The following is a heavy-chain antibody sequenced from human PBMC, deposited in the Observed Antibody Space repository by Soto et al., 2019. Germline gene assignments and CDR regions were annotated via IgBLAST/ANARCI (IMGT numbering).Heavy chain of an antibody. Sequence: SETLSLTCTVSGGSISSYYWSWIRQPPGKGLEWIVYIYYSGSTYYNPSLKSRVTISVDTSKNQFSLKLSSVTAADTAVYYCVRDYDSSGYYREGAFDIWGQGTMVTVSS. CDR2: IYYSGST. J-gene: IGHJ3*02. CDR3: VRDYDSSGYYREGAFDI. V-gene: IGHV4-59*06. CDR1: GGSISSYY. D-gene: IGHD3-22*01.